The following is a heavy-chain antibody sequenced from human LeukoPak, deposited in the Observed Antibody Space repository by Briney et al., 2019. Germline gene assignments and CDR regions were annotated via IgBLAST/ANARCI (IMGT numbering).Heavy chain of an antibody. V-gene: IGHV5-51*01. D-gene: IGHD6-6*01. CDR2: IYPGDSDT. CDR1: GYSFTSYW. CDR3: AREAPRLVRPYYYYGMDV. J-gene: IGHJ6*02. Sequence: GESLKISCKGSGYSFTSYWIGWVRQMPGKGLEWMGIIYPGDSDTRYSPSFQGQVTISADKSISTAYLQWSSLKASDTAMYYCAREAPRLVRPYYYYGMDVWGQGTTVTVSS.